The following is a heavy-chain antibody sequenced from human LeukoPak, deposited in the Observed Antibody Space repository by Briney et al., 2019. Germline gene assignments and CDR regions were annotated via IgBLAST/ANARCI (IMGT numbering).Heavy chain of an antibody. Sequence: SETLSLTCAVYGWSFSGYYWIWIRQPPGKGLEWIGEINHSGSTNYNPSLKRRVTIAVDTSKNKFYLKLSSVTAEDTAVYYCASILTKYYGVDVWGKGTTVTVSS. J-gene: IGHJ6*04. CDR3: ASILTKYYGVDV. CDR2: INHSGST. D-gene: IGHD1-1*01. V-gene: IGHV4-34*01. CDR1: GWSFSGYY.